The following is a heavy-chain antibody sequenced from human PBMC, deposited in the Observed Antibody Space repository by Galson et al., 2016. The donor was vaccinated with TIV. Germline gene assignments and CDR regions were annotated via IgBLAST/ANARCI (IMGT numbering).Heavy chain of an antibody. V-gene: IGHV3-23*01. CDR1: GFTFSSFA. Sequence: SLRLSCAASGFTFSSFAMTWVRQALGKGLEWLSTIRPSATRTYYSDSVKDRFTTSRDDSSNTLFLQMNSLRAEDTAMYFCARETGGSGWYTVDYWGQGALVIVSS. CDR2: IRPSATRT. CDR3: ARETGGSGWYTVDY. D-gene: IGHD6-19*01. J-gene: IGHJ4*02.